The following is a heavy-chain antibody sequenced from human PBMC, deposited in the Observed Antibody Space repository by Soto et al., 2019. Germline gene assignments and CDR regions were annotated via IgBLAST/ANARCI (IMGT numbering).Heavy chain of an antibody. CDR1: GFTFSSYG. J-gene: IGHJ4*02. V-gene: IGHV3-33*01. CDR3: ARDQGGILTEPTGFDY. D-gene: IGHD3-9*01. CDR2: IWYDGSNK. Sequence: GSLRLSCAASGFTFSSYGMHWVRQAPGKGLEWVAVIWYDGSNKYYADSVKGRFTISRDNSKNTLYLQMNSLRAEDTAVYYCARDQGGILTEPTGFDYWGQGTLVTVSS.